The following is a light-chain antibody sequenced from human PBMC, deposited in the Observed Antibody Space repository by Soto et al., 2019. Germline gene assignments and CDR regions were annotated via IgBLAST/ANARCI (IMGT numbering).Light chain of an antibody. CDR2: DAF. CDR3: QQSYSAPIT. J-gene: IGKJ5*01. Sequence: DIQMTQSPSSLSASVGDRVTITCRASQNISSYLNWYQDKPGKAPNLPIHDAFSLQSGVPSRFSGSGSGTDFTLTISSLQLEDIATYYCQQSYSAPITFGQGTRLEI. V-gene: IGKV1-39*01. CDR1: QNISSY.